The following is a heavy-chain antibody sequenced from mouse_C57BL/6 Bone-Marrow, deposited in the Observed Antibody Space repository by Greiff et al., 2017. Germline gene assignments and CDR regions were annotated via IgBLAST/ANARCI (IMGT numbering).Heavy chain of an antibody. CDR1: GYTFTSYW. V-gene: IGHV1-69*01. J-gene: IGHJ3*01. Sequence: QVQLKQSGAELVMPGASVKLSCKASGYTFTSYWMHWVKQRPGQGLEWIGEIDPSDSYTNYNQKFKGKSTLTVDKSSSTAYMQLSSLTSEDSAVYYCAREGDGYPAWFAYWGQGTLVTVSA. CDR2: IDPSDSYT. D-gene: IGHD2-3*01. CDR3: AREGDGYPAWFAY.